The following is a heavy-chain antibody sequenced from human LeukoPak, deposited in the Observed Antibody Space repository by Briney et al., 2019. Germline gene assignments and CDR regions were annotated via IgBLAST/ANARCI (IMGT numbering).Heavy chain of an antibody. Sequence: PGGSLRLSCSASGFTFSAYAMHWVRQAPGKGLEHVSIVSADGVSTYYAMSVKGRFTISRDYSKSTVYLQVGSLRGEDMAMDYCVTNIAGAFDIWGQGTMVTVSS. CDR3: VTNIAGAFDI. D-gene: IGHD1-1*01. CDR2: VSADGVST. CDR1: GFTFSAYA. J-gene: IGHJ3*02. V-gene: IGHV3-64*01.